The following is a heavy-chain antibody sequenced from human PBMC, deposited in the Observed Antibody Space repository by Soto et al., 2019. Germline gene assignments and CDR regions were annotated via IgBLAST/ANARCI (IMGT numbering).Heavy chain of an antibody. D-gene: IGHD6-19*01. Sequence: QVQLVESGGGLVKPGGSLRLSCADSGFTLRDHDMTWVRQAPGKGLEWVSYIRSSSTYINYADSVKGRFTISIDNAQNSLYLQMNRLRVDHTAVYYCAKVTKYSSGIDYWGQGTLVTVSS. V-gene: IGHV3-11*05. CDR1: GFTLRDHD. CDR2: IRSSSTYI. CDR3: AKVTKYSSGIDY. J-gene: IGHJ4*02.